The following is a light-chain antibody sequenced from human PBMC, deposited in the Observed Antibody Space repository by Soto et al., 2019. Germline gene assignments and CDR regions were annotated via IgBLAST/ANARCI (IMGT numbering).Light chain of an antibody. V-gene: IGKV3-11*01. CDR2: DAS. CDR1: QSVSSY. J-gene: IGKJ4*01. CDR3: QHRSNWPLT. Sequence: EIVLTQSPATLSLSPGERATLSCRASQSVSSYLAWYQQKPGQAPRLLIYDASNRATGIPARFSGSGSGTDFTLTIRSLEPEYFAVYYCQHRSNWPLTFGGGTQVEIK.